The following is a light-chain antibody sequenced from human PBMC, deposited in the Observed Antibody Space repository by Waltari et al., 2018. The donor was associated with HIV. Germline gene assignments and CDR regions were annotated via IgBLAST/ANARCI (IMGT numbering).Light chain of an antibody. J-gene: IGLJ1*01. CDR1: TSNIRADH. V-gene: IGLV1-47*01. Sequence: QSVLSQPPSLSGDPGERVTLPCSGTTSNIRADHVYWFQHGPDAAPKLFIFSNDRRPSGVPGRVSGSKAGTSAYLAISGLRPEDEADYYCATWDDNLNTYVFGPGTRLSVL. CDR3: ATWDDNLNTYV. CDR2: SND.